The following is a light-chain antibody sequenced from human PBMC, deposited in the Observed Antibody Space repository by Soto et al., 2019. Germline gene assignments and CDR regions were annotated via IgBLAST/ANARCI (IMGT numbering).Light chain of an antibody. J-gene: IGLJ1*01. CDR1: SSDVGGFNF. CDR2: EVN. CDR3: GSHSSAATLLYV. Sequence: QSALTQPASVSGSPGQSITISCTGTSSDVGGFNFVSWFQHHPDKAPKLIIYEVNHRPSGVSNRFSGSKSANTASLTISGLQADDEADYFCGSHSSAATLLYVFGSGTKLTVL. V-gene: IGLV2-14*01.